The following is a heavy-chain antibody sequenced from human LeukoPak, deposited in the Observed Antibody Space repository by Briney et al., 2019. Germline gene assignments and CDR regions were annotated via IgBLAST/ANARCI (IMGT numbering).Heavy chain of an antibody. J-gene: IGHJ5*02. D-gene: IGHD3-16*02. Sequence: GGSLRLSCAASGFTFSSYRMNWVRQSPGKGLEWVSSISSSSSYIYYADSVKGRFTISRDNAKNSLYLQMNSLRAEDTAVYYCARPNPHDYDYVWGSYRPSNWFDPWGQGTLVTVSS. CDR3: ARPNPHDYDYVWGSYRPSNWFDP. CDR2: ISSSSSYI. CDR1: GFTFSSYR. V-gene: IGHV3-21*01.